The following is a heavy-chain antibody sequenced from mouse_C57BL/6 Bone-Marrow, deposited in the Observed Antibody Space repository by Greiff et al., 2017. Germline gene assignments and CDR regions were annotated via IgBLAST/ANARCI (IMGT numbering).Heavy chain of an antibody. V-gene: IGHV1-55*01. D-gene: IGHD3-2*02. CDR1: GYTFTSYW. CDR2: IYPGSGST. Sequence: QVQLQQPGAELVKPGASVKMSCKASGYTFTSYWITWVKQRPGQGLEWIGDIYPGSGSTNNNEKFKSNATLTVDTSSSTAYMQLSSLTSEDSAVYYCAREDSSGYLYYAMDYWGQGTSVTVSS. J-gene: IGHJ4*01. CDR3: AREDSSGYLYYAMDY.